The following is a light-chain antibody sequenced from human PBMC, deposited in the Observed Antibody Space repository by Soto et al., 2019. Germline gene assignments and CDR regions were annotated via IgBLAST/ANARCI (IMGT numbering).Light chain of an antibody. J-gene: IGLJ1*01. Sequence: QSVLTQPPSVSGSPGQSITIPCTGTSNDIGGYNYVSWYQQFPGKAPKLIIYDVTNPPSGVSFRFSGSKSGNTASLPISGLQAEDEADYHCWSYSSSSTRRVFGAGTKLTVL. CDR3: WSYSSSSTRRV. V-gene: IGLV2-14*03. CDR1: SNDIGGYNY. CDR2: DVT.